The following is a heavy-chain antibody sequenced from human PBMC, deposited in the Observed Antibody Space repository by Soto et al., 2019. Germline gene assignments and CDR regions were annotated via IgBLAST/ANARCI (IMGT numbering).Heavy chain of an antibody. D-gene: IGHD6-6*01. CDR1: GFTFSSYG. CDR2: ISYDGSNK. J-gene: IGHJ4*02. Sequence: GGSLRLSCAASGFTFSSYGMHWVRQAPGKGLEWVAVISYDGSNKYYADSVKGRFTISRDNSKNTLYLQMNSLRAEDTAVYYSAKGLLYSSSSSFRWGQGTLVTVSS. V-gene: IGHV3-30*18. CDR3: AKGLLYSSSSSFR.